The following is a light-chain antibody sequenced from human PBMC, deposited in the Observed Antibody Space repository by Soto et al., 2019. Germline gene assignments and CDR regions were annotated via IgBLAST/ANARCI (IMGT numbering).Light chain of an antibody. CDR3: QQSHSTPAT. J-gene: IGKJ3*01. CDR1: QSINSY. Sequence: DIQMTQSPSSLPASIGDRVTITCRASQSINSYLNWYQQKPGKAPTLLIYAASNLRSGVPSRFSGGGSGTDFTLTISSLQPEDFETYYCQQSHSTPATFGPGTKVDIK. V-gene: IGKV1-39*01. CDR2: AAS.